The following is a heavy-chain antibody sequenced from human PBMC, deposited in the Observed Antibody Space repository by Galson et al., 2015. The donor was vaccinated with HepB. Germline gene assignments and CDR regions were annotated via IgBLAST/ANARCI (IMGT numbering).Heavy chain of an antibody. D-gene: IGHD2-21*02. J-gene: IGHJ4*02. CDR3: ARGGVVTAIRYFDY. Sequence: SLRLSCAASGFTFSSYSMNWVRQAPGKGLEWVSYISSSSSTIYYADSVKGRFNISRDNAKNSLYLQMNSLRDEDTAVYYCARGGVVTAIRYFDYWGQGTLVTVSS. CDR1: GFTFSSYS. CDR2: ISSSSSTI. V-gene: IGHV3-48*02.